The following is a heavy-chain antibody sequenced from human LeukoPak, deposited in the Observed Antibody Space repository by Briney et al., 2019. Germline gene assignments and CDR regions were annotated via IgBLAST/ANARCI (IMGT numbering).Heavy chain of an antibody. Sequence: SETLSLTCTVSGGSISSYYWSWIRQPPGKGLEWIGYIYHSGSTKYNPSLKSRVTISVDTSKNQLSLKLSSVTAADTAVYYCAGGPGWYDSSVYYYYMDVWDKGTTVTVSS. CDR2: IYHSGST. J-gene: IGHJ6*03. CDR3: AGGPGWYDSSVYYYYMDV. D-gene: IGHD3-22*01. V-gene: IGHV4-59*01. CDR1: GGSISSYY.